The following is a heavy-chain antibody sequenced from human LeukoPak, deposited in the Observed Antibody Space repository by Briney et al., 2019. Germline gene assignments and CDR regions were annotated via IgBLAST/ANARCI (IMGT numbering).Heavy chain of an antibody. Sequence: GGSLRLSCAASGFTFSSYAMSWVRQAPGKGLEWVSATSGRGVRTYYADSVKGRFTFSRDNSKNTLYLQMNSMRAEDKAVYYCAKDSAKKSDDYWGQGTLVTVSS. CDR2: TSGRGVRT. CDR1: GFTFSSYA. CDR3: AKDSAKKSDDY. J-gene: IGHJ4*02. V-gene: IGHV3-23*01. D-gene: IGHD3-10*01.